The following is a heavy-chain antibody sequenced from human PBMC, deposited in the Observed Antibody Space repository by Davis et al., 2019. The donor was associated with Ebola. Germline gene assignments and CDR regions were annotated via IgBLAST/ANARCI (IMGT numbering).Heavy chain of an antibody. V-gene: IGHV4-61*08. CDR3: ARQAYYGSGSLDY. J-gene: IGHJ4*02. CDR2: IYYSGST. CDR1: GGSISSGDYY. Sequence: MPGGSLRLSCTVSGGSISSGDYYWSWIRQPPGKGLEWIGYIYYSGSTNYNPSLKSRVTISVDTSKNQFSLKLSSVTTADTAVYYCARQAYYGSGSLDYWGQGTLVTVSS. D-gene: IGHD3-10*01.